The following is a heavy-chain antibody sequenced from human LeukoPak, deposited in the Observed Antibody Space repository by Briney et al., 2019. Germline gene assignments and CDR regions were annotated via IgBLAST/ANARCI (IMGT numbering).Heavy chain of an antibody. V-gene: IGHV4-59*01. CDR3: ARESRDVETEGFDY. J-gene: IGHJ4*02. Sequence: SETLSLTCTVSAGSIRSYHWSWIRQPPGKGLEWIAYIHYSGRTNYNPSLKSRVTISVDPSKNQFSLRLSSVTAADTAVYYCARESRDVETEGFDYWGQGTLVTVSS. CDR1: AGSIRSYH. D-gene: IGHD5-24*01. CDR2: IHYSGRT.